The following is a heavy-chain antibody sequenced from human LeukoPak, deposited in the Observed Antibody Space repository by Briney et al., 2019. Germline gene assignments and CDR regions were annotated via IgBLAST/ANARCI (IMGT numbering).Heavy chain of an antibody. CDR2: FDPEDGET. V-gene: IGHV1-24*01. CDR3: AREGYCSSTSCSYGLTYYYYYGMDV. J-gene: IGHJ6*02. D-gene: IGHD2-2*01. Sequence: ASVKVSCKVSGYTLTELSMHWVRQAPGKGLEWMGGFDPEDGETIYAQKFQGRVTMTEDTSTDTAYMELSSLRSEDTAVYYCAREGYCSSTSCSYGLTYYYYYGMDVWGQGTTVTVSS. CDR1: GYTLTELS.